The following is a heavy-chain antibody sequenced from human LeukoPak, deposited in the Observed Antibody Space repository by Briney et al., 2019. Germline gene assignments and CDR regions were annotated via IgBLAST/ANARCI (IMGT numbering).Heavy chain of an antibody. CDR1: GFAFSSYA. CDR2: ISGSGGST. J-gene: IGHJ3*02. Sequence: GGSLRLSCAASGFAFSSYAMSWVRQAPGKGLEWVSAISGSGGSTYYADSVEGRFTISRDNSKNTLYLQMNSLRAEDTAVYYCAKALRGWNYFASDIWGQGTMVTVSS. CDR3: AKALRGWNYFASDI. V-gene: IGHV3-23*01. D-gene: IGHD1-7*01.